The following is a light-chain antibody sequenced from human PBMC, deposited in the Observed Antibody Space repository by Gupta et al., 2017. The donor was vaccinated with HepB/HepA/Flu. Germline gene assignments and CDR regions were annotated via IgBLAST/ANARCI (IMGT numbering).Light chain of an antibody. J-gene: IGKJ5*01. CDR3: QLRSNWPPIT. Sequence: DIVFTQSPATLSFSPGESATLSCRANQSVSSYLAWYQQKPGHAPRLLIYDASNRATGIPARFSGSGSGTDFTLTISSLVPEDFGVYYCQLRSNWPPITFGQGTRLEIK. CDR2: DAS. V-gene: IGKV3-11*01. CDR1: QSVSSY.